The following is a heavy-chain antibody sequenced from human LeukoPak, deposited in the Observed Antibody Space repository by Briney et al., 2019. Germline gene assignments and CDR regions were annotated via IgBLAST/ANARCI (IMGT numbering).Heavy chain of an antibody. V-gene: IGHV3-30*02. Sequence: PGGSLRLSCAASGFTFRSYGMHWVRQAPGKGLEWVAYIQRDGTNEQYADSVKGRFSISRDSSKNILYLQMNSLRAEDTAVYYCAKARSGGYSLFDYWGQGTLVTVSS. D-gene: IGHD3-22*01. CDR3: AKARSGGYSLFDY. CDR2: IQRDGTNE. CDR1: GFTFRSYG. J-gene: IGHJ4*02.